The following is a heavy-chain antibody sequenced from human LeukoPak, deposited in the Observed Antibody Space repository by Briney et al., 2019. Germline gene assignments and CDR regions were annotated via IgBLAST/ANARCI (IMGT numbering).Heavy chain of an antibody. CDR2: INTDGSST. V-gene: IGHV3-74*01. CDR1: GFIFSNNR. J-gene: IGHJ2*01. D-gene: IGHD1-26*01. Sequence: TGGSLRLSCAASGFIFSNNRMHWVRQAPGKGLVWVSLINTDGSSTIYADSVKGRFTISRDNAKNTLYLQMNSLRAEDTAVYYCARGGAYLDLWGRGTLVTVSA. CDR3: ARGGAYLDL.